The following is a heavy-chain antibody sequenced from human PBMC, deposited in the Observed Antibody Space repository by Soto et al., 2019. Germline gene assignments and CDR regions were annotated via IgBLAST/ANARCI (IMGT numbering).Heavy chain of an antibody. CDR2: IIPILGIA. CDR1: GGTFSSYT. D-gene: IGHD2-2*01. V-gene: IGHV1-69*02. CDR3: ASVPLGDCSSTSCSFDAFDI. J-gene: IGHJ3*02. Sequence: QVQLVQSGAEVKKPGSSVKVSCKASGGTFSSYTISWVRQAPGQGLEWMGRIIPILGIANYAQKFQGRVTITANKSTSTAYMELSSLRSEDTAVYYCASVPLGDCSSTSCSFDAFDIWGQGTMVTVSS.